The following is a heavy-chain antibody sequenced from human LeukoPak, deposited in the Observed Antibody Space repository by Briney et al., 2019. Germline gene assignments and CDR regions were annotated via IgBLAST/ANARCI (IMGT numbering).Heavy chain of an antibody. CDR2: IYSGGST. CDR3: ARYRYSGSYPLDY. D-gene: IGHD1-26*01. Sequence: GGSLRLSCAASGFTVSSNYMSWVRQAPGKGLEWVSVIYSGGSTYYADSVKGRFTISRDNSKNTLYLQMNSLRAEDTAVYYCARYRYSGSYPLDYWGQGTLVTGSS. CDR1: GFTVSSNY. J-gene: IGHJ4*02. V-gene: IGHV3-53*01.